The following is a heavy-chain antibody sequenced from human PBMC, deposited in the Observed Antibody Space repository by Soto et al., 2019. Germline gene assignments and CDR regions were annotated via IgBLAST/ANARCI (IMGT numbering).Heavy chain of an antibody. CDR2: IYYSGST. Sequence: PSETLSLTCTVSGGSISSYYWSWIRQPPGKGLEWIGYIYYSGSTNYNPSLKSRVTISVDTSKNQFSLNLSFVTAADTAVYYCARHSELNWFDPWGQGTLVTVSS. D-gene: IGHD1-26*01. CDR1: GGSISSYY. CDR3: ARHSELNWFDP. J-gene: IGHJ5*02. V-gene: IGHV4-59*08.